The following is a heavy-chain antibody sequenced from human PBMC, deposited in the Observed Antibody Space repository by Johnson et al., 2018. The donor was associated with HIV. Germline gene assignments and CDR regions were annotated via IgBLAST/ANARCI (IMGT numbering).Heavy chain of an antibody. Sequence: QVQLVESGGGLVKPGGSLRLSCAASGFTFSDYYMSWIRQAPGKGLEWVSYISSSGSTIFYADSVKGRFTLSRDHAKNSLYLQMHSLRAEATAVYYCASGYYYGSGTYHGAFDIWGQGTMVTVSS. D-gene: IGHD3-10*01. CDR3: ASGYYYGSGTYHGAFDI. CDR2: ISSSGSTI. J-gene: IGHJ3*02. CDR1: GFTFSDYY. V-gene: IGHV3-11*04.